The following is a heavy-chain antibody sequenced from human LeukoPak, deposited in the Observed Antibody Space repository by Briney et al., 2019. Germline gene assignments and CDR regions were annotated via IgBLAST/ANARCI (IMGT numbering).Heavy chain of an antibody. CDR1: GYSISSGYY. V-gene: IGHV4-38-2*01. D-gene: IGHD3-10*01. J-gene: IGHJ4*02. CDR2: IYHSGST. Sequence: SETLSLTCAVSGYSISSGYYWGWIRQPPGKGLEWIGSIYHSGSTYYNPSLKSRVTISVDTSKNQFSLKLSSVTAADTAVYYCARLIYGSGSYWFDYWGQGTLVTVSS. CDR3: ARLIYGSGSYWFDY.